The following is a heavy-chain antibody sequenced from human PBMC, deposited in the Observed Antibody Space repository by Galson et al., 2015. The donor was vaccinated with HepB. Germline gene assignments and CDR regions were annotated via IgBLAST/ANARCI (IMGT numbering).Heavy chain of an antibody. J-gene: IGHJ5*02. V-gene: IGHV3-30*18. D-gene: IGHD3-22*01. CDR1: GFSFSNYA. CDR3: AKGGPGRSRMMINKSLGFDP. Sequence: SLRLSCASSGFSFSNYAIHWVRQAPGKGLEWMAVISYDGSFRYYSDSAKGRFTVSRDPSRSILYLQMNSLRVDDTAVYYCAKGGPGRSRMMINKSLGFDPWGQGTLVIVSS. CDR2: ISYDGSFR.